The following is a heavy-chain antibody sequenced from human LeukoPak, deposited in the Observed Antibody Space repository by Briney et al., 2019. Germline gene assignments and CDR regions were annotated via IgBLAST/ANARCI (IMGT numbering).Heavy chain of an antibody. J-gene: IGHJ4*02. Sequence: GGSLRLSCAASGFTFSSYGMHWVRQAPGKGLEWVANIKQDGSEKYYVDSVKGRFTISRDNAKNSLYLQMNSLRAEDTAVYYCARDRPSYCTNGVCYTNGEFDYWGQGTLVTVSS. D-gene: IGHD2-8*01. CDR3: ARDRPSYCTNGVCYTNGEFDY. V-gene: IGHV3-7*01. CDR2: IKQDGSEK. CDR1: GFTFSSYG.